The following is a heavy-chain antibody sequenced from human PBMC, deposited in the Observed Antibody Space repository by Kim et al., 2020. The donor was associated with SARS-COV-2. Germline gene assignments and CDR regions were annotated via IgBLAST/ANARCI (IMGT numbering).Heavy chain of an antibody. Sequence: GESLKISCKGSGYSFTSYWIGWVRQMLGKGLEWMGIIYPGDSDTRYSPSFQGQVTISADKSISTAYLQWSSLKASDTAMYYCARVGGSGSYLSRDYYYGMDVWGQWTTVTVAS. CDR1: GYSFTSYW. J-gene: IGHJ6*02. V-gene: IGHV5-51*01. CDR3: ARVGGSGSYLSRDYYYGMDV. CDR2: IYPGDSDT. D-gene: IGHD3-10*01.